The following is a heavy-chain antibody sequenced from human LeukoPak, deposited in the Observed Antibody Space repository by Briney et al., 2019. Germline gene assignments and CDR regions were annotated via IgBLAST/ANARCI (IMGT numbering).Heavy chain of an antibody. CDR1: GFSLSTSKMR. V-gene: IGHV2-70*04. J-gene: IGHJ4*02. CDR3: ARSTYCGGDCPFDY. D-gene: IGHD2-21*02. Sequence: SGPALVQPTQTLTLTCTFSGFSLSTSKMRVSWIRHPPGKALEWLARIDCDDDNFYSTSLKTRLTISKDTSKNQVVLTMTNMDPVDTATYFCARSTYCGGDCPFDYWGQGTLVTVSS. CDR2: IDCDDDN.